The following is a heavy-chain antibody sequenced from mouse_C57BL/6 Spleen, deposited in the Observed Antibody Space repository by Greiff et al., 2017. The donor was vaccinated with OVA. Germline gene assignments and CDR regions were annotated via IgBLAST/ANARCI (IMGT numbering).Heavy chain of an antibody. V-gene: IGHV1-55*01. CDR2: IYPGSGST. CDR1: GYTFTSYW. CDR3: ARRPLIYYYWYFDV. J-gene: IGHJ1*03. Sequence: QVQLKQPGAELVKPGASVKMSCKASGYTFTSYWITWVKQRPGQGLEWIGDIYPGSGSTNYNEKFKSKATLTVDTSSSTAYMQLSSLTSEDSAVYYCARRPLIYYYWYFDVWGTGTTVTVSS. D-gene: IGHD2-1*01.